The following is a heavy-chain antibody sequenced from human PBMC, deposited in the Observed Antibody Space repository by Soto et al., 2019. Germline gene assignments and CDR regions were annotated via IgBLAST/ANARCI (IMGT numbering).Heavy chain of an antibody. CDR2: INPHAGGA. CDR1: GGSFSDYA. Sequence: ASVKVSCKVSGGSFSDYAITWVRQAPGQGLEWMGSINPHAGGARYVQQFRDRLAISTDTPKETAYMELRSLTSDDTAIYYCARARLRTPNGVDSFDVWGQGTSVTVSS. D-gene: IGHD2-8*01. J-gene: IGHJ3*01. V-gene: IGHV1-2*02. CDR3: ARARLRTPNGVDSFDV.